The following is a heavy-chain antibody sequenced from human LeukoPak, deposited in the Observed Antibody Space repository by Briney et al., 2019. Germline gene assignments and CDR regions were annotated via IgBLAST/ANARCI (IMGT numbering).Heavy chain of an antibody. D-gene: IGHD3-22*01. CDR2: IYYRGSS. Sequence: SETLSLTCTVSGGSMRGYYWSWIRQPPGKGLESSGYIYYRGSSDYNPSLKSRITMSVDTTNNQFSLTLTSVTAADTAVYYCAGVSSGYYYGMDVWGQGATVTVSS. CDR3: AGVSSGYYYGMDV. CDR1: GGSMRGYY. J-gene: IGHJ6*02. V-gene: IGHV4-59*08.